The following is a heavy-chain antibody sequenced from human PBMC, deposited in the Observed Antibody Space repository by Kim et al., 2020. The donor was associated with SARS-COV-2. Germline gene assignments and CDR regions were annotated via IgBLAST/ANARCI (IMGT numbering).Heavy chain of an antibody. V-gene: IGHV3-30-3*01. CDR3: ARSLTTQDAFDI. J-gene: IGHJ3*02. CDR1: GFTFSSYA. CDR2: ISYDGSNK. Sequence: GGSLRLSCAASGFTFSSYAMHWVRQAPGKGLEWVAVISYDGSNKYYADSVKGRFTISRDNSKNTLYLQMNSLRAEDTAVYYCARSLTTQDAFDIWGQGTMVTVSS. D-gene: IGHD1-1*01.